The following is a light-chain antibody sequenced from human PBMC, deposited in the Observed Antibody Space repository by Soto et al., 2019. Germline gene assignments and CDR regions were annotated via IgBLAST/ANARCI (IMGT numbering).Light chain of an antibody. CDR2: DVN. Sequence: QSALTQPRSVSGSPGQSVTFSCTGTSGDIGAYNYVSWYQFHPGKAPKMIIYDVNKRPSGVPDRFSGSKSGNTASLTISWLQAEDEADYYCSSYTSSRTYVFGTGTKVTVL. CDR3: SSYTSSRTYV. J-gene: IGLJ1*01. V-gene: IGLV2-11*01. CDR1: SGDIGAYNY.